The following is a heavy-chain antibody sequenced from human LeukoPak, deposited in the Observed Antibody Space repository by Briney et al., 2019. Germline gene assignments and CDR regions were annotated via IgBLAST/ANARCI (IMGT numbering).Heavy chain of an antibody. CDR1: GYTFTGYY. CDR3: ARDRCERSGATCRHLFDY. Sequence: ASVKVSCKASGYTFTGYYIHWVRQAPGQGPEWMGWINPNSGDTIYAQKFQGRVTMTRDTSISTVYMELSRLISDDTAVYYCARDRCERSGATCRHLFDYWGQGTLVTVSS. V-gene: IGHV1-2*02. D-gene: IGHD2-15*01. CDR2: INPNSGDT. J-gene: IGHJ4*02.